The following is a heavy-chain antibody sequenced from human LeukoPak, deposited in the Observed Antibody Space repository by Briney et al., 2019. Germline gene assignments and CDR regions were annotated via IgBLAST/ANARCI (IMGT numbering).Heavy chain of an antibody. CDR3: ARDPPGDSGLDY. D-gene: IGHD6-19*01. Sequence: ASVKVSCKASGYTFTDYYIHWVRQAPGQGLEWMGWINPNGGGSSYAQNFQGRLTMTRDTSINTAYMDLNSLRSDDTAVYYCARDPPGDSGLDYWGQGPLVTVSS. CDR2: INPNGGGS. J-gene: IGHJ4*02. CDR1: GYTFTDYY. V-gene: IGHV1-2*02.